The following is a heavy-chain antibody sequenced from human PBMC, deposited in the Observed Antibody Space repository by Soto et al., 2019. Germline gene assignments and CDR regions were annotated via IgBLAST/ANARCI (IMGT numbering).Heavy chain of an antibody. CDR2: INSDGNT. CDR1: GFTVRISY. J-gene: IGHJ4*02. V-gene: IGHV3-66*01. Sequence: GGSLRLFCAASGFTVRISYMTWVRQVPGKGLEWISIINSDGNTYYADSVEGRFTISKVNSKNTQCLQMSSRGSYDTAFYYCAERKYCPSTPCYDYWGQGFLVTVS. D-gene: IGHD2-2*01. CDR3: AERKYCPSTPCYDY.